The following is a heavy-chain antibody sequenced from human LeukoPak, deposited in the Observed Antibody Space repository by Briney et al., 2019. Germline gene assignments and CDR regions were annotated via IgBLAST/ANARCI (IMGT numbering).Heavy chain of an antibody. D-gene: IGHD4-17*01. CDR1: GGSISSGDYS. Sequence: MASETLSLTCTVSGGSISSGDYSWGWVRQPPGKGLEWIAYIYHSGSTYHNPSLKSRITISIDTSKNQFSLKLSSVTAADTAVYYCARGHYGDPDYWGQGTLVTVSS. CDR3: ARGHYGDPDY. CDR2: IYHSGST. V-gene: IGHV4-30-4*01. J-gene: IGHJ4*02.